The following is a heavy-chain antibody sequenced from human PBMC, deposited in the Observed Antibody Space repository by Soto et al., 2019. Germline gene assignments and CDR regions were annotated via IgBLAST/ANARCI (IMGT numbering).Heavy chain of an antibody. Sequence: SQTLSLTCAISGDGVSSNSAAWNWIRQSPSRGLEWLGRTYYRSKWYNDYAVSVKSRITINPDTSKNQFSLQLNSVTPEDTAVYYCARSHPSPAAMLRQGYYYYMDVWGKGTTVTVSS. D-gene: IGHD2-2*01. CDR1: GDGVSSNSAA. CDR2: TYYRSKWYN. CDR3: ARSHPSPAAMLRQGYYYYMDV. J-gene: IGHJ6*03. V-gene: IGHV6-1*01.